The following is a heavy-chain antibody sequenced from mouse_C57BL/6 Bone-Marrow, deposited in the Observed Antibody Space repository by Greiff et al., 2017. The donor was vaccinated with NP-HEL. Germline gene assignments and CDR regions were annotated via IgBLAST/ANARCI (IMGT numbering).Heavy chain of an antibody. D-gene: IGHD1-1*01. CDR2: ISSGGSYT. Sequence: EVKLVESGGDLVKPGGSLKLSCAASGFTFSSHGMSWVRQTPDKRLEWVATISSGGSYTYYPDSVKGRFTISRDNAKNTLYLQMSSLKSEDTAMYYCARPYYYGSSLPYWYFDVWGTGTTVTVSS. V-gene: IGHV5-6*01. CDR3: ARPYYYGSSLPYWYFDV. J-gene: IGHJ1*03. CDR1: GFTFSSHG.